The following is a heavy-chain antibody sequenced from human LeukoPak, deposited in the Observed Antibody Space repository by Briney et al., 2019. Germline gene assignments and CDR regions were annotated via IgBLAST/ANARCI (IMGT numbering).Heavy chain of an antibody. CDR1: GGTFSSYA. CDR3: ARSRIVVVTAIAFDI. CDR2: IIPIFGTA. D-gene: IGHD2-21*02. J-gene: IGHJ3*02. Sequence: GASVKVSCKASGGTFSSYAISWVRQAPGQGLEWMGRIIPIFGTANYAQKFQGRVTITTDESTSTAYMELNSLRSEDTAVYYCARSRIVVVTAIAFDIWGQGTMVTVSS. V-gene: IGHV1-69*05.